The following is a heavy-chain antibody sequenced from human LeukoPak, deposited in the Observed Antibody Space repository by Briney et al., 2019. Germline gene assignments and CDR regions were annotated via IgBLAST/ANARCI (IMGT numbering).Heavy chain of an antibody. CDR3: ARVRGGSSWYRGDYYYYMDV. D-gene: IGHD6-13*01. V-gene: IGHV1-18*01. J-gene: IGHJ6*03. CDR2: ISAYNGNT. Sequence: ASVKVSCKASGYTFTSYGISWVRQAPGQGLEWMGWISAYNGNTNYAQNLQGRVTMTTDTSTSTAYMELRSLRSDDTAVYYCARVRGGSSWYRGDYYYYMDVWGKGTTVTIS. CDR1: GYTFTSYG.